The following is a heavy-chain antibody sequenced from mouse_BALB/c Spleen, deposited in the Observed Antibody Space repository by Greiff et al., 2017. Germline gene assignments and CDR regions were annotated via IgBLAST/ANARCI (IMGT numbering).Heavy chain of an antibody. CDR1: GFTFSSYT. CDR3: TRDWGDY. Sequence: EVMLVESGGGLVKPGGSLKLSCAASGFTFSSYTMSWVRQTPEKRLEWVATISSGGSYTYYPDSVKGRFTISRDNAKNTLYLQMSSLKSEDTAMYYCTRDWGDYWGQGTSVTVSS. J-gene: IGHJ4*01. CDR2: ISSGGSYT. V-gene: IGHV5-6-4*01.